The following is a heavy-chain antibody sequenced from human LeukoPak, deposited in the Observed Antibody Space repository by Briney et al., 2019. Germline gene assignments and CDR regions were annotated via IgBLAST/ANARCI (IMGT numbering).Heavy chain of an antibody. CDR1: GGSFSGYY. J-gene: IGHJ5*02. CDR2: INHSGST. V-gene: IGHV4-34*01. CDR3: ARDRYYYGSGSPLGNWFDP. Sequence: PSETLSLTCAVYGGSFSGYYWSWIRQPPGKGLEWIGEINHSGSTNYNPSLKSRVTISVDTSKNQFSLKLSSVTAADTAVYYCARDRYYYGSGSPLGNWFDPWGQGTLVTVSS. D-gene: IGHD3-10*01.